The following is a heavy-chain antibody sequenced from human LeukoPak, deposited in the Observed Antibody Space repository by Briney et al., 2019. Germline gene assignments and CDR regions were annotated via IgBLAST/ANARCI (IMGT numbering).Heavy chain of an antibody. D-gene: IGHD3-22*01. CDR1: GFTFSSYG. V-gene: IGHV3-33*01. J-gene: IGHJ4*02. Sequence: SGGSLGLSCAASGFTFSSYGMHWVRQAPGKGLEWVAVIWYDGSNKYYADSVKGRFTISRDNSKNTLYLQMNSLRAEDTAVYYCARDHEIVEVSLLVDYWGQGTLVTVSS. CDR3: ARDHEIVEVSLLVDY. CDR2: IWYDGSNK.